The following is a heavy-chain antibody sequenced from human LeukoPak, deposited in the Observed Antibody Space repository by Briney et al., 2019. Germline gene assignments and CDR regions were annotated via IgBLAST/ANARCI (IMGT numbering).Heavy chain of an antibody. J-gene: IGHJ4*02. CDR1: GGSISGTNW. V-gene: IGHV4/OR15-8*02. CDR3: SRESGPFCPFGY. D-gene: IGHD1-26*01. Sequence: SETLSLTCGVSGGSISGTNWWSWARQPPGQGLEWIGEISLAGQTNYNPSLNGRVTMSLDKSGNQLSLHLTSVTAADTATYFCSRESGPFCPFGYWGQGTLVIVSS. CDR2: ISLAGQT.